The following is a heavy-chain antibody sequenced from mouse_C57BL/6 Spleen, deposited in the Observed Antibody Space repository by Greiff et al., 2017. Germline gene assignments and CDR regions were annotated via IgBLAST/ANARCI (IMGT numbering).Heavy chain of an antibody. D-gene: IGHD2-4*01. CDR1: GFTFSDYY. CDR3: ARVYYDYPYWYFDV. Sequence: DVKLVESEGGLVQPGSSMKLSCTASGFTFSDYYMAWVRQVPEKGLEWVANINYDGSSTYYLDSLKSRFIISRDNAKNILYLQMSSLKSEDTATYYCARVYYDYPYWYFDVWGTGTTVTVSS. J-gene: IGHJ1*03. V-gene: IGHV5-16*01. CDR2: INYDGSST.